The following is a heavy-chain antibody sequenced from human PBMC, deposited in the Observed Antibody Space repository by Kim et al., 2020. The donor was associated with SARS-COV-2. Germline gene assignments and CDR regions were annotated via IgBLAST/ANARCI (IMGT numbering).Heavy chain of an antibody. Sequence: SETLSLTCAVYGGSFSGYYWSWIRQPPGKGLEWIGEINHSGSTNYNPSLKSRVTISVDTSKNQFSLKLSSVTAADTAVYYCARGPSYFPTNYWGQGTLVT. V-gene: IGHV4-34*01. CDR2: INHSGST. CDR1: GGSFSGYY. CDR3: ARGPSYFPTNY. D-gene: IGHD3-9*01. J-gene: IGHJ4*02.